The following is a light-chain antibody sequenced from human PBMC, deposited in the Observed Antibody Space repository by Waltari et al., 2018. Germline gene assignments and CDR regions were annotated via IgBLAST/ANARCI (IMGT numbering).Light chain of an antibody. Sequence: QSVLTQPPSASATPGQRVTISCSGGSPNIGSDYVYWYQQLPGTAPKLIIYRYNERPSGVPDRFSGSKSGTSASLAISGLQSEDEADYYCAAWHNSRNGWVFGGGTKLTVL. J-gene: IGLJ3*02. CDR2: RYN. CDR1: SPNIGSDY. CDR3: AAWHNSRNGWV. V-gene: IGLV1-47*01.